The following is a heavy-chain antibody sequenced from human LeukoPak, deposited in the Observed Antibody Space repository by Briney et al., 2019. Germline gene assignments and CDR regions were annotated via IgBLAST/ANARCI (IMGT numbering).Heavy chain of an antibody. V-gene: IGHV3-23*01. Sequence: GGSLRLSCAASGFTFSTYAMSWVRQAPGKGLEWVSGLTGGGGDKSYADSVKGRFTISRDNSKNTLYLQMNSLRAEDTAVYYCAKDKGAVTGTFDYWGQGTLVTVSS. CDR1: GFTFSTYA. CDR2: LTGGGGDK. D-gene: IGHD1-14*01. CDR3: AKDKGAVTGTFDY. J-gene: IGHJ4*02.